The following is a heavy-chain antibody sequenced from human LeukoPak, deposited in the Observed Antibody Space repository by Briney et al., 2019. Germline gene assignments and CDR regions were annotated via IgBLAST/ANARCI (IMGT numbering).Heavy chain of an antibody. CDR2: MNPNSGNT. Sequence: ASVKVSCKASGYTFTSYDINWVRQATGHGLEWMGWMNPNSGNTGYAQKFQGRVTMTRNTSISTAYMELSSLRSEDTAVYYCARGSPVGYYYGSGDYFDYWGQGTLVTVSS. D-gene: IGHD3-10*01. V-gene: IGHV1-8*01. CDR1: GYTFTSYD. CDR3: ARGSPVGYYYGSGDYFDY. J-gene: IGHJ4*02.